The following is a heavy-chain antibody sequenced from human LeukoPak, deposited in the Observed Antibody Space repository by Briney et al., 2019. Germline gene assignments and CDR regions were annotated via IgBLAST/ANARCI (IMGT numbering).Heavy chain of an antibody. V-gene: IGHV1-69*06. CDR3: ARALKYGDKRYFDY. Sequence: ASVKVSCKSSGGTFSNYSISWVRQAPGQGLEWMGGIIPMFGKPNYAHKFQGRVTITADKSTSTAYMELTSLRSEDTAVYYCARALKYGDKRYFDYWGQGTLVTVSS. CDR2: IIPMFGKP. J-gene: IGHJ4*02. D-gene: IGHD4-17*01. CDR1: GGTFSNYS.